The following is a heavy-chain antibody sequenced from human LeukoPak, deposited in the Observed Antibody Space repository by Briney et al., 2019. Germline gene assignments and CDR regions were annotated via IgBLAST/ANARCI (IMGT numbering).Heavy chain of an antibody. D-gene: IGHD3-9*01. CDR3: ARASSKQLAGYLPDGFDI. CDR1: GFTFSSYG. CDR2: ISYDGSNK. V-gene: IGHV3-30*03. Sequence: PGGSLRLSCAASGFTFSSYGMHWVRQAPGKGLDWVAVISYDGSNKYYVDSVKGRFTISRDNSKNMLYLQTNSLRADDAAVYYCARASSKQLAGYLPDGFDIWGQGTMVTVSS. J-gene: IGHJ3*02.